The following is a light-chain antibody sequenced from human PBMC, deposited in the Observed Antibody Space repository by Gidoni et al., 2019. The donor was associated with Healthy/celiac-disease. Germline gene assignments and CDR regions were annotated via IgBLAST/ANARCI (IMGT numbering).Light chain of an antibody. Sequence: SYELTQPPSVSVSPGQPASITCSGDKLGDKYACWYQQKPGQSPVLVIYQDSKRPSGIPERFSGSNSGNTATLTISGTQAMDEADYYCQAWDSSTVVFGGGNQADRP. CDR2: QDS. J-gene: IGLJ2*01. CDR3: QAWDSSTVV. V-gene: IGLV3-1*01. CDR1: KLGDKY.